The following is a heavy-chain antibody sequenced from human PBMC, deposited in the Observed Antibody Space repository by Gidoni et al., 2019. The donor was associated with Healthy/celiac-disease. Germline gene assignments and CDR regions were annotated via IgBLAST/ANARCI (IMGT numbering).Heavy chain of an antibody. J-gene: IGHJ4*02. V-gene: IGHV3-30*03. CDR1: GFTFSSYG. CDR2: ISYDGSNK. CDR3: AREWRTFDY. D-gene: IGHD3-3*01. Sequence: QVQLVESGGGVVQPGRSLRLSFAASGFTFSSYGMHWVRQAPGKGLEWVAVISYDGSNKDYADSVKGRFTISRDNSKNTLYLQMNSLRAEDTAVYYCAREWRTFDYWGQGTLVTVSS.